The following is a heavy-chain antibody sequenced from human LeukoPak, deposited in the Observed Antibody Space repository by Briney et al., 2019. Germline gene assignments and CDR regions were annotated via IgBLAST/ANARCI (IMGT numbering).Heavy chain of an antibody. V-gene: IGHV3-23*01. D-gene: IGHD1-14*01. CDR1: GFTFSGYA. J-gene: IGHJ4*02. CDR3: ARGGLYKFDY. CDR2: VIGSGGNT. Sequence: GGSLRLSCAASGFTFSGYAMSWARQAPGKGLEWVSTVIGSGGNTYYADSVRGRFTISRDNSKNTLYLQINSLGADDTAVYYCARGGLYKFDYWGQGTLVTVSS.